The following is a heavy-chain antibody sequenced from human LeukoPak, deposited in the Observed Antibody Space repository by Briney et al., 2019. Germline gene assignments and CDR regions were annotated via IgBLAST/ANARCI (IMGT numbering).Heavy chain of an antibody. Sequence: GGSLRLSCAASGFTFSSYEMNWVRQAPGKGLEWVSYISSSGSTIYYADSVKGRFTISRDNAKNSLYLQMNSLRAEDTAVYYCASGYCSGGSCYPGYYYYYMDVWGKGTTVTVSS. CDR3: ASGYCSGGSCYPGYYYYYMDV. D-gene: IGHD2-15*01. CDR2: ISSSGSTI. V-gene: IGHV3-48*03. J-gene: IGHJ6*03. CDR1: GFTFSSYE.